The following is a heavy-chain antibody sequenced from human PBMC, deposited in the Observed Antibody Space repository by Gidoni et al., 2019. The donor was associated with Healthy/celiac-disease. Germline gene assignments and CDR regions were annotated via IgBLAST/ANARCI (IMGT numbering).Heavy chain of an antibody. CDR2: ISSSSSTI. V-gene: IGHV3-48*02. CDR3: ARDTRGYSYGYGTTLNWYFDL. D-gene: IGHD5-18*01. CDR1: GFPFSSFS. Sequence: EVQLVESGGGLVQPGGSLRLSCAASGFPFSSFSMNWVRQAPGKGLGWVSYISSSSSTIYYADSVKGRFTISRDNAKNSLYLQMNSLRDEDTAVYYCARDTRGYSYGYGTTLNWYFDLWGRGTLVTVSS. J-gene: IGHJ2*01.